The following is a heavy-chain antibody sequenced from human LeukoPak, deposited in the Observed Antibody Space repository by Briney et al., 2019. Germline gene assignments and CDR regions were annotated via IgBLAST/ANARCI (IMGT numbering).Heavy chain of an antibody. Sequence: PSETLSLTCTVSGGSISTYYWNWIRQPPGKGLEWIGYIYYSGTTNYNPSLKSRVTISVDTSKNQFSLKLTSVTAADTAVYYCARGYSSTWFKTWDFWCQGTLVTVSS. CDR2: IYYSGTT. CDR3: ARGYSSTWFKTWDF. J-gene: IGHJ4*02. D-gene: IGHD6-13*01. CDR1: GGSISTYY. V-gene: IGHV4-59*08.